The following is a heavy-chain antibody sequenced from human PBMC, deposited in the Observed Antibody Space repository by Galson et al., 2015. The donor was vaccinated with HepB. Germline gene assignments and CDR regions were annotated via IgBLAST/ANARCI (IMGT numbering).Heavy chain of an antibody. D-gene: IGHD3-22*01. J-gene: IGHJ4*02. V-gene: IGHV1-69*13. CDR2: IIPIFGTA. Sequence: SVKVSCKASGGTFSSYAISWVRQAPGQGLEWMGGIIPIFGTANYAQKFQGRVTITADESTSTAYMELSSLRSEDTAVYYCARSTYYYDSSGYYLGSGSDYWGQGTLVTVSS. CDR3: ARSTYYYDSSGYYLGSGSDY. CDR1: GGTFSSYA.